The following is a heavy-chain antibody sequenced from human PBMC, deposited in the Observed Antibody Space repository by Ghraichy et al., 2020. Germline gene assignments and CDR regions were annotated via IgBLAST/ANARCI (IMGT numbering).Heavy chain of an antibody. CDR1: GYTFTSYD. J-gene: IGHJ6*02. CDR2: MNPNSGNT. V-gene: IGHV1-8*01. CDR3: ARWGEGYQLLSDYYYGMDV. D-gene: IGHD2-2*01. Sequence: ASVKVSCKASGYTFTSYDINWVRQATGQGLEWMGWMNPNSGNTGYAQKFQGRVTMTRNTSISTAYMELSSLRSEDTAVYYCARWGEGYQLLSDYYYGMDVWGQGTTVTVSS.